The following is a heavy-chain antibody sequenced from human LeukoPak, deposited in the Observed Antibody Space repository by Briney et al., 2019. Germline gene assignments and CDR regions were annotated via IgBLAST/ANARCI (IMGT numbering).Heavy chain of an antibody. D-gene: IGHD5-18*01. CDR3: VANGYYCLDQ. CDR2: IHEGGTP. Sequence: SETLSLICGISGDSINNHDWWSWVRQPPGKGLEWIAEIHEGGTPNYNPSLKSRVTISVDKFKTQLSLNLNSVTAADTAVYYCVANGYYCLDQWGHGTLVTVSP. CDR1: GDSINNHDW. J-gene: IGHJ4*01. V-gene: IGHV4/OR15-8*01.